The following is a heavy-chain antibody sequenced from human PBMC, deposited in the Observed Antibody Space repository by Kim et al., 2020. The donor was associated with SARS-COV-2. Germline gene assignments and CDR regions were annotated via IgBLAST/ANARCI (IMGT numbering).Heavy chain of an antibody. D-gene: IGHD3-22*01. J-gene: IGHJ5*02. V-gene: IGHV4-4*02. CDR3: ARGVSSAWTLRAWFYP. CDR1: GASISSSSC. CDR2: VDHSGTT. Sequence: SETLSLICVVSGASISSSSCWSWVRQPPGKGLEWIGEVDHSGTTSYNVSLKNRVSILVDKSKNQFSLMLTSVSAADTAVYYCARGVSSAWTLRAWFYP.